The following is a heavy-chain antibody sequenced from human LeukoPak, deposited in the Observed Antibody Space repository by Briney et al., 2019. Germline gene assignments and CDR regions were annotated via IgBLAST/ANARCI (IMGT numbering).Heavy chain of an antibody. Sequence: GGSLRLSCAASGFTFSSYWMSWVRQAPGKGLEWVANIKQDGSEKYYVDSVKGRFTISRDNAKNSLYLQMNSLRAEDTAVYYCARGGWVVVPAAIVTYFDYWGQGTLVTASS. D-gene: IGHD2-2*01. CDR2: IKQDGSEK. CDR1: GFTFSSYW. J-gene: IGHJ4*02. CDR3: ARGGWVVVPAAIVTYFDY. V-gene: IGHV3-7*01.